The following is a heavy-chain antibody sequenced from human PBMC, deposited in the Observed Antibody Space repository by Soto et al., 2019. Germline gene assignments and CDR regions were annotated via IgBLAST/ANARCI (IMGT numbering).Heavy chain of an antibody. J-gene: IGHJ6*02. V-gene: IGHV4-34*01. CDR2: VNHSGEA. CDR1: GGSFRNYY. CDR3: ARGHYYYGMDV. Sequence: SETLSLTCGVYGGSFRNYYWIWVRQPPGKGLEWIGEVNHSGEATYTPSLKSRLTMSMDRANDHFSLNLTSVTAADTAVYFCARGHYYYGMDVWGQGITVTVSS.